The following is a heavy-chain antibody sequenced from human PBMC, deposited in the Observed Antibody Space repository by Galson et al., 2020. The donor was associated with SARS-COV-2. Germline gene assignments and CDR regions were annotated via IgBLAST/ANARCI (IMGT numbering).Heavy chain of an antibody. D-gene: IGHD3-9*01. CDR1: GFTFRNFV. J-gene: IGHJ4*02. V-gene: IGHV3-30*18. CDR3: AKLRRDVFLTGYLDS. CDR2: ITYDWRHQ. Sequence: GESLKISCAASGFTFRNFVMNWVLQPPGKGLEWVALITYDWRHQYYADSVKGRFTISRDTSKNTLYLQMNSLRAEDTAVYFCAKLRRDVFLTGYLDSWGQGTLVTVAS.